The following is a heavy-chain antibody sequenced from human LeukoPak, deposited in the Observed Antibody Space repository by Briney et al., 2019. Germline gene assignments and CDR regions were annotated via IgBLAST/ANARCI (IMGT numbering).Heavy chain of an antibody. CDR3: ARDRRYNSGYNWFDP. J-gene: IGHJ5*02. CDR1: GFTFSIYW. CDR2: INSDGSST. Sequence: PGGSLRLSCAASGFTFSIYWMHWVRQAPGKGLVWVSHINSDGSSTTYADSVKGRFTVSRDNAKNTLYLQMNSLRAEDTAVYYCARDRRYNSGYNWFDPWGQGTLVTVSS. D-gene: IGHD1-14*01. V-gene: IGHV3-74*01.